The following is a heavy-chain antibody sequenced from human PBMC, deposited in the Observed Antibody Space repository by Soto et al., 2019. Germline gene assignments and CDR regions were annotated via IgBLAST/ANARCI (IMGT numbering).Heavy chain of an antibody. D-gene: IGHD2-15*01. Sequence: EVQLLESGGGLVQPGGSLRLSCAASGFTFSSYAMSWVRQAPGKGLEWVSAISGSGGSTYYADSVKGRFTISRDNSKNTLYLQMNSLRAEDTAVYYCAKSRSGTVVVVAATSHDAFDIWGQGTMVTVSS. CDR1: GFTFSSYA. V-gene: IGHV3-23*01. CDR2: ISGSGGST. CDR3: AKSRSGTVVVVAATSHDAFDI. J-gene: IGHJ3*02.